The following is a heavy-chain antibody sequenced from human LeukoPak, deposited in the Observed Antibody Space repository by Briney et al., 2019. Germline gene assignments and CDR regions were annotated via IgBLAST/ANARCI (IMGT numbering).Heavy chain of an antibody. J-gene: IGHJ6*04. Sequence: SETLSLTCAVYGGSFSGYYWSWIRQPPGKGLEWIGEINHSGSTNYNPSLKSRVTISVDTSKNQFSLKLSSVTAADTAVYYCARGPRRGQPYGMDVWGKGTTVTVSS. CDR1: GGSFSGYY. V-gene: IGHV4-34*01. D-gene: IGHD3-10*01. CDR3: ARGPRRGQPYGMDV. CDR2: INHSGST.